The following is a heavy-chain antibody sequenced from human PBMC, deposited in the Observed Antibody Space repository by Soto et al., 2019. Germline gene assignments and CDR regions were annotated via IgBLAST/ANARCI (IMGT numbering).Heavy chain of an antibody. CDR2: ISSTSKYI. CDR1: GFTFSNYS. Sequence: EVQLVESGGGLVKPGGSLRVSCAASGFTFSNYSMNWVRQAPGKGLEWVSSISSTSKYIYYADSVKGRFTISRDNAKKSLYMQMNSLRAEDTAVYYCARGLSSGWFDYWGQGNLVNVSA. V-gene: IGHV3-21*01. D-gene: IGHD6-19*01. CDR3: ARGLSSGWFDY. J-gene: IGHJ5*01.